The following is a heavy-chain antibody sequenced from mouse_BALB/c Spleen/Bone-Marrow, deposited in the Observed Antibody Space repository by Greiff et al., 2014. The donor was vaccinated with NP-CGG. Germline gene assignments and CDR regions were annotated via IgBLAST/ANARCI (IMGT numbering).Heavy chain of an antibody. J-gene: IGHJ3*01. Sequence: VQLVESGAELVRPGTSVKVSCKASGYAFTNYLIEWVKQRPGQGLEWIGVINPGSGGTNYNEKFKGKATLTADKSSSTAYMQLSSLTSDDSAVYFCAREINTSFAYWGQGTLVTVSA. V-gene: IGHV1-54*01. CDR3: AREINTSFAY. CDR1: GYAFTNYL. D-gene: IGHD2-4*01. CDR2: INPGSGGT.